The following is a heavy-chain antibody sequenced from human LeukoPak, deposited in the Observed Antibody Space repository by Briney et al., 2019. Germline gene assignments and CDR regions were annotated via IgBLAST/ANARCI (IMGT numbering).Heavy chain of an antibody. CDR2: ISAYNGNT. J-gene: IGHJ4*02. CDR1: GYTYTSYG. Sequence: ASVKVSRKASGYTYTSYGISWVRQAPGQGLEWMGWISAYNGNTNYAQKLQGRVTMTTDTSTSTAYMELRSLRSDDTAVYYCASGIAVAGTLDYWGQGTLVTVSS. D-gene: IGHD6-19*01. V-gene: IGHV1-18*01. CDR3: ASGIAVAGTLDY.